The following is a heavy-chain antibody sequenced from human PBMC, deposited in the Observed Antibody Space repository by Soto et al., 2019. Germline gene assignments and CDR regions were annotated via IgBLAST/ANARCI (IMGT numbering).Heavy chain of an antibody. V-gene: IGHV4-34*01. J-gene: IGHJ3*02. Sequence: QVQLQQWGAGLLKPSETLSLTCGVYVGSFSGYYWSWVRQPPGKGMEWIGEINHSGNTNYNPSLKSRVTISVDTSKNQFSLNLSSVTAADTAAYYCARRRLRCSTTSRSVWAFDIWGQRRRVTVSS. D-gene: IGHD2-2*01. CDR3: ARRRLRCSTTSRSVWAFDI. CDR1: VGSFSGYY. CDR2: INHSGNT.